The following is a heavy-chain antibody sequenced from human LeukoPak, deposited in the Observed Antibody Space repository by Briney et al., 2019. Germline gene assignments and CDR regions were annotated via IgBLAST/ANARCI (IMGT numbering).Heavy chain of an antibody. CDR3: ARGGSWCTNGVCYYYFDY. CDR2: ISAYNGNT. D-gene: IGHD2-8*01. V-gene: IGHV1-18*01. CDR1: GYRFTNYG. Sequence: GASVKVSCKASGYRFTNYGYSWLRQAPGQGLGWRGWISAYNGNTDYAQNLQGRVTMTTDASTSTAYMELRSLASDDTAIYYCARGGSWCTNGVCYYYFDYWGQGTLVTVSS. J-gene: IGHJ4*02.